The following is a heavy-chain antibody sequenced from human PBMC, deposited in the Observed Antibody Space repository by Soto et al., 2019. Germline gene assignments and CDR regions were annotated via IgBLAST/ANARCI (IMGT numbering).Heavy chain of an antibody. V-gene: IGHV4-59*01. CDR3: ARAKDYYDSSGYHKYTFDY. D-gene: IGHD3-22*01. Sequence: SETLSLTCTVSGGSISSYYWSWIRQPPGKGLEWIGYIYYSGSTNYNPSLKSRVTISVDTSKNQFSLKLSSVTAADTAVYYCARAKDYYDSSGYHKYTFDYWGQGTLVTVSS. J-gene: IGHJ4*02. CDR2: IYYSGST. CDR1: GGSISSYY.